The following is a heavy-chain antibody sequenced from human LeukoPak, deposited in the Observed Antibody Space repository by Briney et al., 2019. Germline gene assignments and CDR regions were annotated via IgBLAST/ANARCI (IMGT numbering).Heavy chain of an antibody. CDR1: GFTFSSYA. CDR3: CYYYGMDV. Sequence: GGSLRLSCAASGFTFSSYAMHWVRQAPGKGLEYVSAISSNGGSTYHANSVKGRFTISRDNSKNTLYLQMGSLRAEDMAVYYCCYYYGMDVWGQGTTVTVSS. CDR2: ISSNGGST. V-gene: IGHV3-64*01. J-gene: IGHJ6*02.